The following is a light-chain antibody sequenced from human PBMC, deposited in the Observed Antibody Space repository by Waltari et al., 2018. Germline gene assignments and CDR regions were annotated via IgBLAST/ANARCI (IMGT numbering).Light chain of an antibody. CDR2: GAS. V-gene: IGKV3-20*01. CDR1: QSVSRSY. Sequence: EIVLTQSPGTLSLSPGERATLSCRASQSVSRSYLAWSQQKPGQAPRLLIYGASSRATGSPDRFRGRGSGTDFTLTISRLEPEDFAVYYCQQYGSSPWMFGQGTKVEIK. CDR3: QQYGSSPWM. J-gene: IGKJ1*01.